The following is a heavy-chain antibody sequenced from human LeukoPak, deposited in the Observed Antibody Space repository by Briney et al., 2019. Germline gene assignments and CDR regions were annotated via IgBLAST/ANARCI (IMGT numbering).Heavy chain of an antibody. CDR2: INHSGST. CDR3: ARAIAVDLIRFDY. CDR1: GGSFSGYY. J-gene: IGHJ4*02. Sequence: SSETLSLTCAVYGGSFSGYYWSWIRQPPGKGLEWIGEINHSGSTNYNPSLKSRVTISVDTSKNQFSPKLSSVTAADTAVYYCARAIAVDLIRFDYWGQGTLVTVSS. V-gene: IGHV4-34*01. D-gene: IGHD6-19*01.